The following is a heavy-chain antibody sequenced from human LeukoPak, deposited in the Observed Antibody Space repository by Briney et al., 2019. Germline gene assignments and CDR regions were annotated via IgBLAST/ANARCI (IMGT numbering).Heavy chain of an antibody. D-gene: IGHD3-3*01. CDR1: GGTFSSYA. V-gene: IGHV1-69*01. CDR2: IIPIFGTA. J-gene: IGHJ3*02. CDR3: ARAIMLLPWSGYYVVAFDI. Sequence: SVKVSCKASGGTFSSYAISWVRQAPGQGLEWMGGIIPIFGTANYAQKFQGRVTITADESTSTAYMELSSLRSEDTAVYYCARAIMLLPWSGYYVVAFDIWAKGQWSPSLQ.